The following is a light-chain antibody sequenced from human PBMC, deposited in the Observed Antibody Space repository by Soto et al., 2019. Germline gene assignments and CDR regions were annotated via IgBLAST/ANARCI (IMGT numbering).Light chain of an antibody. V-gene: IGLV2-8*01. J-gene: IGLJ1*01. CDR3: SSYVGTNSYV. Sequence: QFVLTQPPSASGSPGQSVTISCTGTSSDVGGYNYVSWYQQHPGKAPKLIIYEVYKRPSGVPDRFSGSKSGNTAALTVSGLQAEDEADYYCSSYVGTNSYVFGTGTKVTVL. CDR2: EVY. CDR1: SSDVGGYNY.